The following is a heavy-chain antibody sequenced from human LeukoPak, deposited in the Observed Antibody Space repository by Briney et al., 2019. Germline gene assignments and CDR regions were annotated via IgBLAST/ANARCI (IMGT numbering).Heavy chain of an antibody. CDR2: INHSGST. V-gene: IGHV4-34*01. CDR3: ARGPRADDSSGYPVDY. Sequence: SETLSLTYAVYGESFSGYYWSWIRQPPGKGLEWIGEINHSGSTNYNPSLKSRVTISVDTSKNQFSLNLSSVTAADTAVYYCARGPRADDSSGYPVDYWGQGTLVTVSS. CDR1: GESFSGYY. J-gene: IGHJ4*02. D-gene: IGHD3-22*01.